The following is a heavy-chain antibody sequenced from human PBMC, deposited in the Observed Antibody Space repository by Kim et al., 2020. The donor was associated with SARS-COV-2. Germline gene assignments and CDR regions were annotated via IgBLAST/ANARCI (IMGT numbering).Heavy chain of an antibody. V-gene: IGHV4-59*08. Sequence: SETLSLTCSVSGVATSSHYWSWIRQPPGKGLEWIGYIYYSGSTNYNASLESRVIMSVDTSKNQFSLKLNPVPAADSAVCYCVRLIQYGGGDCSPPDFHYHYGMDVWGKGTTVTVSS. CDR1: GVATSSHY. D-gene: IGHD2-21*01. CDR2: IYYSGST. J-gene: IGHJ6*04. CDR3: VRLIQYGGGDCSPPDFHYHYGMDV.